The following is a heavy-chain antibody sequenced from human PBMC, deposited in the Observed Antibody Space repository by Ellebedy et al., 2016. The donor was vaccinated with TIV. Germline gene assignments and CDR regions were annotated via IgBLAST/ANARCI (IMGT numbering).Heavy chain of an antibody. CDR1: GFTFSSYW. Sequence: GESLKISCAASGFTFSSYWMSWVRQAPGKGLEWVANIKQDGSEKYYVDSVKGRFTISRDNAKNSLYLQMNSLRAEDTAVYYCARDSRTGIAAAGPWGQGTLVTVSS. CDR3: ARDSRTGIAAAGP. J-gene: IGHJ5*02. V-gene: IGHV3-7*01. D-gene: IGHD6-13*01. CDR2: IKQDGSEK.